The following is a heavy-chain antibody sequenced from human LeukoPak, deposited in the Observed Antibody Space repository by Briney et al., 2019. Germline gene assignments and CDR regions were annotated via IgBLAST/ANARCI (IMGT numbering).Heavy chain of an antibody. D-gene: IGHD3-10*01. CDR1: GFTFSSYG. CDR3: TIWFGELLSYYYMDV. Sequence: QTGGSLRLSCAASGFTFSSYGMHWVRQTPGKGLEWVAFIRYDGSNKYYADSVKGRFTISRDNSKNTLYLQMNSLRAEDTAVYYCTIWFGELLSYYYMDVWGKGTTVTVSS. J-gene: IGHJ6*03. CDR2: IRYDGSNK. V-gene: IGHV3-30*02.